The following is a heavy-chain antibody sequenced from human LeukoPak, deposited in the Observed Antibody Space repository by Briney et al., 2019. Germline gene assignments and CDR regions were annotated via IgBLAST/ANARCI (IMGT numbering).Heavy chain of an antibody. D-gene: IGHD5-12*01. Sequence: PGGSLRLSCAASGFTFDDYAMHWVRQAPGKGLEWVSGISWNSGSIGYADSVKGRFTISRDNAKNSLYLQMNSLRAEDTALYYCAKDNRNIVATTLDYWGQGTLVTVSS. V-gene: IGHV3-9*01. J-gene: IGHJ4*02. CDR2: ISWNSGSI. CDR1: GFTFDDYA. CDR3: AKDNRNIVATTLDY.